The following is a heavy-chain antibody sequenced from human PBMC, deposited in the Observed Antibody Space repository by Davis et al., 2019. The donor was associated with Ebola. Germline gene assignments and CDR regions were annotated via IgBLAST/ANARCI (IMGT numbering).Heavy chain of an antibody. J-gene: IGHJ4*02. CDR2: ISYDGSNK. CDR1: GFTFSSYA. D-gene: IGHD2-21*01. Sequence: GESLKTSCAASGFTFSSYAMHWVRQAPGKGLEWVAVISYDGSNKYYADSVKGRFTISRDNSKNSLYLQMNSLRAEDTAVYYCARGGLWDYWGQGTLATVSS. CDR3: ARGGLWDY. V-gene: IGHV3-30-3*01.